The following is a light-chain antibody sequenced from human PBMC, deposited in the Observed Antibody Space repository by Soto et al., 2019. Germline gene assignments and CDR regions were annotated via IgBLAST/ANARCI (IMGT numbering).Light chain of an antibody. Sequence: EIVMTQSPGTLSLSPGERATISCRASQVIGSRYLAWYHQKSGQAPRLLIYGASSRDTGIPDRFSGSGSVTDFTLTISRLEPEDFGVYYCQQFGSSIPHTFGQGTKLEIK. J-gene: IGKJ2*01. CDR1: QVIGSRY. CDR2: GAS. V-gene: IGKV3-20*01. CDR3: QQFGSSIPHT.